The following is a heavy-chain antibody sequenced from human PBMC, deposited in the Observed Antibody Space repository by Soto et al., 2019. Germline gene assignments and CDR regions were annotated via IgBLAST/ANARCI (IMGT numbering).Heavy chain of an antibody. D-gene: IGHD1-26*01. CDR2: ISYDGSNK. CDR3: VTQASQAPL. Sequence: GGSLRLSCAASGFTFSSYGMHWVRQAPGKGLEWVAVISYDGSNKYYADSVKGRFTISRDNSKNTLYLQMNSLRAEDTAVYYCVTQASQAPLWGQGTLVTVSS. V-gene: IGHV3-30*03. J-gene: IGHJ4*02. CDR1: GFTFSSYG.